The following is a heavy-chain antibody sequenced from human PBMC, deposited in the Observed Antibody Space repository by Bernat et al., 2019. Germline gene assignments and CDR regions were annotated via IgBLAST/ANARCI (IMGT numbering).Heavy chain of an antibody. CDR1: GFAFNTNW. CDR3: AREGGAGYSFDY. CDR2: INQDGSEK. D-gene: IGHD3-16*01. J-gene: IGHJ4*02. V-gene: IGHV3-7*03. Sequence: EVQLVESGGGLVQPGGSLRLSCAASGFAFNTNWMIWVRQAPGKGLEWVANINQDGSEKNYVNSVKGRFTIFRDNTKGSLFLQMNGLRAEDTAYYYCAREGGAGYSFDYWGQGALVTVSS.